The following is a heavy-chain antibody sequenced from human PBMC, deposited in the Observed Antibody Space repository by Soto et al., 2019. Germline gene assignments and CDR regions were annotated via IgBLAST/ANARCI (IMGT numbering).Heavy chain of an antibody. CDR1: GFTFSSYW. V-gene: IGHV3-74*01. J-gene: IGHJ6*02. Sequence: EVQLVESGGGLVQPGGSLRLSCRASGFTFSSYWLHWVRQAPRKGLVWVSRIKGDGSSASYADSVKDRFTISRDNAKNTLYLQMNSLGAEDTAVYWCARGIRNYYGVDVWGQGTMVTVSS. CDR2: IKGDGSSA. CDR3: ARGIRNYYGVDV.